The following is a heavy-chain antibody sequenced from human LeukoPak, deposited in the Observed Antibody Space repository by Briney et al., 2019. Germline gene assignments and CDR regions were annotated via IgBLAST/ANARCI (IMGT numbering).Heavy chain of an antibody. J-gene: IGHJ4*02. CDR1: GFTFSSYG. V-gene: IGHV3-30*18. D-gene: IGHD3-22*01. CDR2: ISYDGSNK. Sequence: ARSLRLSCAASGFTFSSYGMHWVRQAPGKGLEWAAVISYDGSNKYYADSVKRRFTISRDNSKNTLYLQMNSLRAEDRAVYYCAKDLSYYDSSGPFDYWGQGTLVTASS. CDR3: AKDLSYYDSSGPFDY.